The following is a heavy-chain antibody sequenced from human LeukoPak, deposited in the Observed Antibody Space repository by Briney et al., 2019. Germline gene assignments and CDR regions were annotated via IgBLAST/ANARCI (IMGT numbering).Heavy chain of an antibody. CDR3: AKAGIGADGAGFLCEY. Sequence: GGSLRLSCAASGFTFSDYAMSWVRQALGKGLEWVSTASYYVGKQYHADSVRGRFTVSRDNSRNTVSLQMSSLRVEDTGIYYCAKAGIGADGAGFLCEYWGQGTLVTVSS. D-gene: IGHD1-1*01. CDR2: ASYYVGKQ. CDR1: GFTFSDYA. V-gene: IGHV3-23*01. J-gene: IGHJ4*02.